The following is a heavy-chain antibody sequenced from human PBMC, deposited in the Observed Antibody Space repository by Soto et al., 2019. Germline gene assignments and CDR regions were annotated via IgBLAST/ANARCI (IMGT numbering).Heavy chain of an antibody. CDR3: ARVGTGSYWFDY. J-gene: IGHJ4*02. Sequence: EVQMVESGGGLVQPGGSLRLSCAVSGFSFSSYWMHWVRQAPGKGLVWVSRIKTDGSITSYADSVKGRFTISRDNAKNTLYLPLNSLRVEDTAVYYCARVGTGSYWFDYWGQGTLVTVSS. V-gene: IGHV3-74*01. D-gene: IGHD1-26*01. CDR1: GFSFSSYW. CDR2: IKTDGSIT.